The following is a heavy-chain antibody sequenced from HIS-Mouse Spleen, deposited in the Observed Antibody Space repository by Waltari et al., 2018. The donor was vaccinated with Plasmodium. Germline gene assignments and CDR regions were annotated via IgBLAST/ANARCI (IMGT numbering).Heavy chain of an antibody. CDR1: GGSIRSGGYS. Sequence: QLQLQESGSGLVKPSQTLSLTCAVSGGSIRSGGYSWSWIRQPPGKGLDWIGYIYHSGRTSYNPSIQSRVTISVDRAKNQFSLKLSSVPAADTAVYYCARGYGSGSYYNWGQGTLVTVSS. CDR2: IYHSGRT. J-gene: IGHJ4*02. V-gene: IGHV4-30-2*01. CDR3: ARGYGSGSYYN. D-gene: IGHD3-10*01.